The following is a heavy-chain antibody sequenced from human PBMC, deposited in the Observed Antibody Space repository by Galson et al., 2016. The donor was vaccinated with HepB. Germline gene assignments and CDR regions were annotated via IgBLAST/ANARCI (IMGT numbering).Heavy chain of an antibody. V-gene: IGHV1-46*01. J-gene: IGHJ4*02. CDR1: GYTFTSYY. CDR2: INPSDGGT. D-gene: IGHD2-2*01. CDR3: ARNAMYCSSTSCSTYYFDY. Sequence: SVKVSCKASGYTFTSYYMHWMRQAPGQGLEWMGIINPSDGGTSYAQKFQGRVTMTRDTSTSTVYMELSSLRSEDTAVYYCARNAMYCSSTSCSTYYFDYWGLWTLVTVSS.